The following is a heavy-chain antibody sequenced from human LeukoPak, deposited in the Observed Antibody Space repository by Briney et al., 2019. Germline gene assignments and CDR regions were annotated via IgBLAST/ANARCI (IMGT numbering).Heavy chain of an antibody. J-gene: IGHJ4*02. CDR1: GGSISSSNYY. CDR2: IYYSGST. D-gene: IGHD6-19*01. V-gene: IGHV4-39*07. Sequence: SETLSLTCTVSGGSISSSNYYWGWIRQPPRKGPEWIGSIYYSGSTSYNPSLKSRVTISVDTSKNQFSLKLSSVTAADTAVYYCARNFSSGWFDYWGQGTLVTVSS. CDR3: ARNFSSGWFDY.